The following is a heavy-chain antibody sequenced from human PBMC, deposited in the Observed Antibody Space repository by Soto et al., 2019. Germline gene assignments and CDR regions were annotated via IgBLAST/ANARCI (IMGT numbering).Heavy chain of an antibody. D-gene: IGHD3-22*01. V-gene: IGHV4-39*01. CDR2: IYYSGST. Sequence: SETMSLTCPVSSGYISSTIYSWDWIRQPPGKGLEWIGSIYYSGSTYYNPSLKSRVTISVDTSKNQFSLKLSSVTAADTAVYYCARHRPYYDSSGYYLYYFDYWGQGTLVTVSS. J-gene: IGHJ4*02. CDR1: SGYISSTIYS. CDR3: ARHRPYYDSSGYYLYYFDY.